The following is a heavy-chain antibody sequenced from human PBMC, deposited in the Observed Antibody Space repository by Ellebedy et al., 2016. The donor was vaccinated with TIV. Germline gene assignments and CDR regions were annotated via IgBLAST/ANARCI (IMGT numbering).Heavy chain of an antibody. V-gene: IGHV3-23*01. D-gene: IGHD2-15*01. CDR1: GFTFSSYT. CDR3: AKVVKGSLDP. CDR2: IGASGGDT. Sequence: GGSLRLXXAPSGFTFSSYTMSWVRQAPGKGLEWVSAIGASGGDTYYADSVKGRFTISRDNAKNSLYLQMNSLRAEDTAVYYCAKVVKGSLDPWGQGTLVTVSS. J-gene: IGHJ5*02.